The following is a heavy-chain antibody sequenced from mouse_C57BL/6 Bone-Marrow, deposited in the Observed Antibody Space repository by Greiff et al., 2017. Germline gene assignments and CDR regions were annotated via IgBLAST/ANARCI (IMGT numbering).Heavy chain of an antibody. Sequence: EVQLVESGGGLVQPGGSLKLSCAASGFTFSDYGMAWVRQAPRKGPEWVAFISNLAYSIYYADTVTGRFTISRENAKNTLYLEMSSLRSEDTAMYYCARQSWAYTGFDYWGQGTTLTVSS. V-gene: IGHV5-15*01. CDR1: GFTFSDYG. J-gene: IGHJ2*01. CDR2: ISNLAYSI. CDR3: ARQSWAYTGFDY. D-gene: IGHD1-1*01.